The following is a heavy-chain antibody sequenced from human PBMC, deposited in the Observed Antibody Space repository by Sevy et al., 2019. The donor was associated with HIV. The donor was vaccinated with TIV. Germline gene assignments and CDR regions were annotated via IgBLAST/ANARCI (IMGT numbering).Heavy chain of an antibody. CDR3: VRDGGDEYGAGSYYGPFDY. V-gene: IGHV3-21*06. D-gene: IGHD3-10*01. Sequence: GGSLRLSCVVSGFNFRDYSVNWVRQAPGKGLEWVSSINNDGTYIFYGDSVKGRFTVSRGKAKNSLYLHMNSLRADDTAVYYCVRDGGDEYGAGSYYGPFDYWGRGTLVTVSS. J-gene: IGHJ4*02. CDR2: INNDGTYI. CDR1: GFNFRDYS.